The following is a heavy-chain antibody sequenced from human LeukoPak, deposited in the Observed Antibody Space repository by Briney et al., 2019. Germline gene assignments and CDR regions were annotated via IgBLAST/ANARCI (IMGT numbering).Heavy chain of an antibody. D-gene: IGHD1-26*01. CDR2: INHSGST. Sequence: SETQSLTCTVSGYSISSGYYWGWIRQPPRKGLEWIGEINHSGSTNYNPSLKSRVTISVDTSKNQFSLKLSSVTAADTAVYYCARHSGGTYYVNFDPWGQGTLVTVSS. V-gene: IGHV4-38-2*02. CDR3: ARHSGGTYYVNFDP. CDR1: GYSISSGYY. J-gene: IGHJ5*02.